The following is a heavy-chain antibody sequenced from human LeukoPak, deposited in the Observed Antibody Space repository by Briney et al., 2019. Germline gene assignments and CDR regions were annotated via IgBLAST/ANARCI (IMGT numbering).Heavy chain of an antibody. J-gene: IGHJ5*02. V-gene: IGHV3-21*01. Sequence: GGSLRLSCAASGFTFSSYDMIWVRQAPGKGLEWVSSIGSTGNFIYYADSLKGRFTISRDNAKNSLYLQMNTLRDEDTAVYYCARGITGKNWFDPWGQGTLVTVSS. CDR2: IGSTGNFI. CDR1: GFTFSSYD. CDR3: ARGITGKNWFDP. D-gene: IGHD3-16*01.